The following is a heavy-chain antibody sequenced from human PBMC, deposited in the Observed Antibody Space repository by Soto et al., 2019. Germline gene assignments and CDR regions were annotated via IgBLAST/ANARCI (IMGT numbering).Heavy chain of an antibody. V-gene: IGHV1-18*04. Sequence: GPGAKKPGASVRVSCKASGYAFTNYGITWVRLAPGQGLEWLGWISAYNGDTNYAEKFQDRVTMTTDTSTSTAYMELRSLRPDDTAVYFCARDIISTTLFLDYWGQGTQVTVSS. CDR1: GYAFTNYG. CDR2: ISAYNGDT. D-gene: IGHD3-3*02. J-gene: IGHJ4*02. CDR3: ARDIISTTLFLDY.